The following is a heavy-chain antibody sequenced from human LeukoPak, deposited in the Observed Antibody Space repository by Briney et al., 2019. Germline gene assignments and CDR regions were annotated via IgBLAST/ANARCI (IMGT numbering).Heavy chain of an antibody. J-gene: IGHJ4*02. CDR2: IKQDGSEK. Sequence: GGSLRLSCAASGFTFSSYWMSWVRQAPGKGLEWVANIKQDGSEKYYVDSVKGRFTISRDNAKNSLYLQMNSLRAEDTAVYYCARDGGAAAAGTSAFDYWGQGTLVTVSS. D-gene: IGHD6-13*01. V-gene: IGHV3-7*01. CDR1: GFTFSSYW. CDR3: ARDGGAAAAGTSAFDY.